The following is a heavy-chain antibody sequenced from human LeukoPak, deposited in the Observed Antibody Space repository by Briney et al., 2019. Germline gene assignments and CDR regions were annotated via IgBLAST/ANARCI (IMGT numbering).Heavy chain of an antibody. V-gene: IGHV3-33*01. CDR1: GFTFSSYG. D-gene: IGHD3-22*01. CDR3: ARDYYDSSGYYLGLPDY. J-gene: IGHJ4*01. CDR2: IWYDGSNK. Sequence: PGGSLRLSCAASGFTFSSYGMPWVRQAPGKGLEWVAVIWYDGSNKYYADSVKGRFTISRDNSKNTLYLQMNSLRAEDTAVYYCARDYYDSSGYYLGLPDYWGHGTLVTVSS.